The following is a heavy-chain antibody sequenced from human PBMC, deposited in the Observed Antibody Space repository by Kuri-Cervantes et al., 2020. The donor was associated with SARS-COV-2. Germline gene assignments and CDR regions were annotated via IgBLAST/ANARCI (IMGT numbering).Heavy chain of an antibody. J-gene: IGHJ6*02. CDR2: ISAYNGNT. CDR3: ASRKEVRYFDWLLYGEDYYGMDV. D-gene: IGHD3-9*01. V-gene: IGHV1-18*04. CDR1: GYTFTSYG. Sequence: ASVKVSCKASGYTFTSYGISWVRQAPGQGLEWMGWISAYNGNTNYAQKLQGRVTMTTDTSTSTAYMELRSLRSDDTAVYYCASRKEVRYFDWLLYGEDYYGMDVWGQGTTVTVSS.